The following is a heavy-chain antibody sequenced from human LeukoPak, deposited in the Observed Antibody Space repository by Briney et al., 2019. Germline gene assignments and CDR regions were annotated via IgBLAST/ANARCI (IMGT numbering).Heavy chain of an antibody. CDR1: GYTFTSYA. D-gene: IGHD6-19*01. Sequence: WASVKVSCKASGYTFTSYAMHWVRQAPGQRLEWMGWINAGNGNTKYSQKFQGRVTITRDTSASTAYMELSSLRSEDTAVYYCARGGVVVAVASTVWFDPWGQGTLVTVSS. J-gene: IGHJ5*02. CDR3: ARGGVVVAVASTVWFDP. CDR2: INAGNGNT. V-gene: IGHV1-3*01.